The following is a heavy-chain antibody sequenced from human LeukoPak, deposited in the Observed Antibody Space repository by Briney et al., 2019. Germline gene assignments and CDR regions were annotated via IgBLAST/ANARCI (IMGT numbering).Heavy chain of an antibody. D-gene: IGHD3-22*01. J-gene: IGHJ4*02. CDR2: ISYDGSNK. CDR3: ARPTYYYDSSGYDLYYFDY. CDR1: GFTFSSYG. Sequence: PGGSLRLSCAASGFTFSSYGMHWVRQAPGKGLEWVAVISYDGSNKYYADSVKGRFTISRDNSKNTLYLQMNSLRAEDTAVYYCARPTYYYDSSGYDLYYFDYWGQGTLVTVSS. V-gene: IGHV3-30*03.